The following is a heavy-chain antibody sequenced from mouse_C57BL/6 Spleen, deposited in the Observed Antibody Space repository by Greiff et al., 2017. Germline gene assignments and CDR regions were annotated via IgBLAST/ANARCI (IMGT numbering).Heavy chain of an antibody. D-gene: IGHD1-1*01. CDR1: GYTFTDYY. V-gene: IGHV1-76*01. CDR3: ARSHYGSSYFDY. Sequence: QVQLKESGAELVRPGASVKLSCKASGYTFTDYYINWVKQRPGQGLEWIARIYPGSGNTYYNEKFKGKATLTAEKSSSTAYMQLSSLTSEDSAVYFCARSHYGSSYFDYWGQGTTLTVSS. CDR2: IYPGSGNT. J-gene: IGHJ2*01.